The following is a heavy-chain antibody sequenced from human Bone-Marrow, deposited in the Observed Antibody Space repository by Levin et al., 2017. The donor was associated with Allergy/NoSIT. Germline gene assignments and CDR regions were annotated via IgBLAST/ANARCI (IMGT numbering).Heavy chain of an antibody. J-gene: IGHJ6*02. CDR3: ARGSGSGGNGMDV. Sequence: GASVKVSCNASGYTFTNYDFSWVRQAPGQGLEWVGWISIYNGNTNYAQKFQGRLTLTTDTSTSTAYMELRSLRLDDTAVYFCARGSGSGGNGMDVWGQGTTVTVSS. V-gene: IGHV1-18*01. CDR2: ISIYNGNT. CDR1: GYTFTNYD. D-gene: IGHD1-26*01.